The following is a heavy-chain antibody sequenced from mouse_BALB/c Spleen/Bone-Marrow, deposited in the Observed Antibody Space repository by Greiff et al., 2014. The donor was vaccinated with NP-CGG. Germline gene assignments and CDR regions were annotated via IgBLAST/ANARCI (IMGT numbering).Heavy chain of an antibody. Sequence: QVTLKESGAELVKPGASVKLSCKASGYTFTSYWIHWVKLGPGHGLEWIGEINPSNGRTNYNEKFKNKATLTVDKSSSTAYIQLSSLTSEDSAVYYCARYDGPAWFAYWGQGTLVTVS. CDR3: ARYDGPAWFAY. V-gene: IGHV1S81*02. D-gene: IGHD2-3*01. CDR1: GYTFTSYW. J-gene: IGHJ3*01. CDR2: INPSNGRT.